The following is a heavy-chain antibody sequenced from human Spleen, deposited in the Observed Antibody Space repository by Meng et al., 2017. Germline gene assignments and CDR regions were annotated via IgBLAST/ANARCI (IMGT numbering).Heavy chain of an antibody. CDR2: INSDGSAA. CDR3: SLERETALDF. CDR1: GFTFTNYA. D-gene: IGHD5-18*01. Sequence: VQLVESGGGVVQPGRSLRLSCATSGFTFTNYAMHWVRQAPGKGLVWVSRINSDGSAATYADSVKGRFTISRDNAKNTLYLQMNSLRAEDTAVYYCSLERETALDFWGQGTLVTVSS. V-gene: IGHV3-74*02. J-gene: IGHJ4*02.